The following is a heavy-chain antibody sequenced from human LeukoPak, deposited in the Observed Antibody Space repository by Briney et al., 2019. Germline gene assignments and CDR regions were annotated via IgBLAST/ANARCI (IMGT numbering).Heavy chain of an antibody. CDR3: ARSIQLWSYFDY. CDR2: INPNSGGT. CDR1: GYTFTGYY. D-gene: IGHD5-18*01. V-gene: IGHV1-2*02. Sequence: ASVKVSCKASGYTFTGYYMHWVRQAPGQGLEWMGWINPNSGGTNYSQKFQGRVTMTRDTSISTAYMDLSRLRSDDTAVYYCARSIQLWSYFDYWGQGTLVTVSP. J-gene: IGHJ4*02.